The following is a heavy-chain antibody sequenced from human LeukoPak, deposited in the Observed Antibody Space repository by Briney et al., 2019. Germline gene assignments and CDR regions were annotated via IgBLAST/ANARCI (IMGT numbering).Heavy chain of an antibody. Sequence: GGSLRLSCTASGFTFSSYGMHWVRQAPGKGLEWVAVIWSDGSDKYYADSVKGRFTISRDNSKNTLYLQMNSLRAEDTAVYYCARVYNTNYAYFDYWGQGTLVTVSS. V-gene: IGHV3-33*08. CDR3: ARVYNTNYAYFDY. J-gene: IGHJ4*02. CDR1: GFTFSSYG. CDR2: IWSDGSDK. D-gene: IGHD5-24*01.